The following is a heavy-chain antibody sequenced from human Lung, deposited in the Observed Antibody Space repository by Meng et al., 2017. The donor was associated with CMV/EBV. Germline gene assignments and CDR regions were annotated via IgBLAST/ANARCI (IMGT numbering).Heavy chain of an antibody. J-gene: IGHJ6*02. D-gene: IGHD3-10*01. CDR3: ARDMYGSGSYYYGMDV. CDR2: ISTNNGNT. V-gene: IGHV1-18*01. Sequence: ASXXVSCKASGYSFTSYGISWVRQAPGQGLEWMGWISTNNGNTIYAQKLQDRVTMTRDTSTSTAYMELRSLRSDDTAVYYCARDMYGSGSYYYGMDVWGHGTTVTVSS. CDR1: GYSFTSYG.